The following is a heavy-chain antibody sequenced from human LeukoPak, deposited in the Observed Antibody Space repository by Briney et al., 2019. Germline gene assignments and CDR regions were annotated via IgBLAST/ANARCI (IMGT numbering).Heavy chain of an antibody. CDR3: ARGALRIAAVDYYYHGMDV. CDR1: GGTFSSYA. Sequence: SVKVSCKASGGTFSSYAISWVRQAPGQGLEWMGGIIPIFGTANYAQKFQGRVTITADESTSTAYMELSSLRSEDTAVYYCARGALRIAAVDYYYHGMDVWGKGTTVTVSS. V-gene: IGHV1-69*01. CDR2: IIPIFGTA. J-gene: IGHJ6*04. D-gene: IGHD6-13*01.